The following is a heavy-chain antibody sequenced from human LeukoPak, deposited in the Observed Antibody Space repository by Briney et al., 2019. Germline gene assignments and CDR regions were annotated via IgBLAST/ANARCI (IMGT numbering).Heavy chain of an antibody. CDR2: INPNSGGT. Sequence: GASVKVSCKASGYTFTGYYMHWVRQAPGQGLEWMGWINPNSGGTNYAQKFQGRVTMTRDTSISTAYMELSRLRSDDTAVYYCARVYSGTIDAFDIWGQGTMVTVSS. D-gene: IGHD1-26*01. CDR3: ARVYSGTIDAFDI. J-gene: IGHJ3*02. V-gene: IGHV1-2*02. CDR1: GYTFTGYY.